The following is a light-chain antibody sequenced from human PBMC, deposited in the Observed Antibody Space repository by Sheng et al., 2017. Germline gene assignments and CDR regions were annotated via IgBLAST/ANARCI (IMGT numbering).Light chain of an antibody. J-gene: IGLJ2*01. CDR1: KLGEKY. CDR3: QAWDSGTVV. V-gene: IGLV3-1*01. Sequence: SYELTQPPSVSVSPGQTASITCSGDKLGEKYVFWYQQKPGQSPVVVMYEDSKRPSGIPERISGSNSGNTATLTISGTQAIDEADYYCQAWDSGTVVFGGGTKLTVL. CDR2: EDS.